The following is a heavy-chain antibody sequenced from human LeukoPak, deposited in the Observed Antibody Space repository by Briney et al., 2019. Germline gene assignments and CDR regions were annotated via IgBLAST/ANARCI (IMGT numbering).Heavy chain of an antibody. J-gene: IGHJ4*02. CDR3: AREQRTFDY. D-gene: IGHD5-24*01. CDR2: IKPDGGEQ. V-gene: IGHV3-7*03. CDR1: GFTFSNCW. Sequence: GGVLRLSCVASGFTFSNCWVNWVRQAPGKGLEWVANIKPDGGEQYYVDSVKGRFTISRDNADNSLYLQLSSLRAEDTAVYYCAREQRTFDYWGQGILVTVSS.